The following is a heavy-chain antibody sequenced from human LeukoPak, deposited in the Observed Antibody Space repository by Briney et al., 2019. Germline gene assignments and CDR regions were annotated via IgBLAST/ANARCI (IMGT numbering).Heavy chain of an antibody. Sequence: PGGSLRLSCAASGFTFSSYSMNWVRQAPGKGLEWVSSISSSSSYIYYAGSVKGRFTISRDNAKNSLYLQMNSLRAEDTAVYYCARVRIAAPSWFDPWGQGTLVTVSS. J-gene: IGHJ5*02. V-gene: IGHV3-21*01. CDR3: ARVRIAAPSWFDP. D-gene: IGHD6-6*01. CDR2: ISSSSSYI. CDR1: GFTFSSYS.